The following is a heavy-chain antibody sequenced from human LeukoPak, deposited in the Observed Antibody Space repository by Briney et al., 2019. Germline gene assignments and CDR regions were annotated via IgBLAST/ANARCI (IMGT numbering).Heavy chain of an antibody. CDR1: ADSISNYL. CDR2: INPNSGGT. J-gene: IGHJ4*02. D-gene: IGHD3-10*01. Sequence: ASVKVSCKSSADSISNYLITWVRQAPGQGLEWMGWINPNSGGTNYAQKFHGRVTMTRDTSISTAYMELSRLRSDDAAVYYCARDRYYYGSGSYPVYFDYWGQGTLVTVSS. CDR3: ARDRYYYGSGSYPVYFDY. V-gene: IGHV1-2*02.